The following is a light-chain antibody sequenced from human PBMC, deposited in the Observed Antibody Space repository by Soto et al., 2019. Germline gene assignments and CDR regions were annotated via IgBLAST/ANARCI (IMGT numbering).Light chain of an antibody. V-gene: IGKV3-15*01. CDR1: QSVSTN. CDR2: GTS. J-gene: IGKJ1*01. CDR3: HQYNFWPT. Sequence: EVVMTQSPATLSVSPGERATLSCRASQSVSTNLAWYQQKPGQSPRLLIYGTSTRATGVPARLSGGGSGTEFTLTISSLQSEDFAVYFCHQYNFWPTFGQGTKVEIK.